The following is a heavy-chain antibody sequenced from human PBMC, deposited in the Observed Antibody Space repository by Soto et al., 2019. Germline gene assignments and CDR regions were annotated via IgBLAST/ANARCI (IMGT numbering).Heavy chain of an antibody. V-gene: IGHV5-51*01. CDR3: ARLRNHYLSLEYYYGMDV. D-gene: IGHD1-26*01. J-gene: IGHJ6*02. CDR2: IYPGDSDT. CDR1: GYSFTSYW. Sequence: GESLKISCKGSGYSFTSYWIGWVRQMPGKGLEWMGIIYPGDSDTRYSPSFQGQVTISADKSISTAYLQWSSLKASDTAMYYCARLRNHYLSLEYYYGMDVWGQGTTVTVSS.